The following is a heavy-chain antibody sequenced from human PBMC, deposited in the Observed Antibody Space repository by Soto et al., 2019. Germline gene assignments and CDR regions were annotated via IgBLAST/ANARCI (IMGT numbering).Heavy chain of an antibody. CDR3: ARTRYSSGWYVGAGFDY. D-gene: IGHD6-19*01. CDR1: GGTFSSYA. Sequence: KVSCKASGGTFSSYAISWVRQAPGQGLEWMGGIIPTFGTANYAQKFQGRVTITADKSTSTAYMELSSLRSEDTAVYYCARTRYSSGWYVGAGFDYWGQGTLVTVSS. CDR2: IIPTFGTA. J-gene: IGHJ4*02. V-gene: IGHV1-69*06.